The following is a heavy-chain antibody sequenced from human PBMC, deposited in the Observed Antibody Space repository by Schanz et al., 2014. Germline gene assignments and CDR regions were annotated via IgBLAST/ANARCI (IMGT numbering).Heavy chain of an antibody. CDR3: ARESVSRTRLFDP. Sequence: QVQVIQSGPEVKKPGASVKVSCKASGYTFTNHYLHWVRQAPGQGLEWMGRISPSCGGTNYAQNFQGRVTMTKDTSINTVYMELSTLTSDDTAVYYCARESVSRTRLFDPWGQGTLVTVSS. CDR1: GYTFTNHY. V-gene: IGHV1-2*06. CDR2: ISPSCGGT. D-gene: IGHD3-3*01. J-gene: IGHJ5*02.